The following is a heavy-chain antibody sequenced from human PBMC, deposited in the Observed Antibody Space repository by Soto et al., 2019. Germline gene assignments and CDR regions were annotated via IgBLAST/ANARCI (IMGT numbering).Heavy chain of an antibody. CDR1: GNSILSYY. V-gene: IGHV4-59*08. D-gene: IGHD3-22*01. Sequence: SDTLSLTCPVVGNSILSYYWSCIRQPPGKGLEWIGYIYYTGTTTYNPSIKSRVTISVDSSKNQFSLNLTSVSAADTAVYYCARLGGFYQSLDSWGQGTLVTVS. CDR2: IYYTGTT. CDR3: ARLGGFYQSLDS. J-gene: IGHJ5*01.